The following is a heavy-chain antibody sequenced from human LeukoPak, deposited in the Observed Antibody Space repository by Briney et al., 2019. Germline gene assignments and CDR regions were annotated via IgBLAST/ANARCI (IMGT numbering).Heavy chain of an antibody. V-gene: IGHV1-69*06. Sequence: SVKDSCKASRGIFSSYGINWVRQAPGQGLEWMGGIIPVYGSVNYAQKFQGRVTITADKSTTTDHMELSSLRSEDTAVYYCARDPIPGIGAALTYWYFDLWGRGTLVTVSS. CDR2: IIPVYGSV. CDR1: RGIFSSYG. CDR3: ARDPIPGIGAALTYWYFDL. D-gene: IGHD6-13*01. J-gene: IGHJ2*01.